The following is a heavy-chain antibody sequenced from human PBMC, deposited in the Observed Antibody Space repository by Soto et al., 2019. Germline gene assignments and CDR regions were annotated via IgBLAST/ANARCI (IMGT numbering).Heavy chain of an antibody. J-gene: IGHJ4*01. CDR1: GGSISSGGYY. V-gene: IGHV4-31*03. Sequence: QVQLQESGPGLVQPSQTLSLTCTVSGGSISSGGYYWSWIRQHPGTGLGWIGHISYSGSTSYTTSLTSRVTISVDTSRNQFSLIVNSVTAAATAVSSCARGVLHWGQGTLVTVSS. CDR2: ISYSGST. CDR3: ARGVLH.